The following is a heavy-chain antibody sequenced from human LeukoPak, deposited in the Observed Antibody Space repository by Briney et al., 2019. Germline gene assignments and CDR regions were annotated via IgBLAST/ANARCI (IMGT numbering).Heavy chain of an antibody. CDR2: ISGSGGST. D-gene: IGHD5-18*01. V-gene: IGHV3-23*01. CDR3: AKDLRAGYGYNYFDY. Sequence: EGSLRLSCAASGFTFSSYAMSWVRQAPGKGLEWVSAISGSGGSTYYADSVKGRFTISRDNSKNTLYLQMNSLRAEDTAVYYCAKDLRAGYGYNYFDYWGQGTLVTVSS. J-gene: IGHJ4*02. CDR1: GFTFSSYA.